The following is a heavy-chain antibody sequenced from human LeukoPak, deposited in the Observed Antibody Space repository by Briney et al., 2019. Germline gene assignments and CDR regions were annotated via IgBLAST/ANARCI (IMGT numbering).Heavy chain of an antibody. Sequence: SSETLSLTCTVSGGSISSGGYYWSWIRQHPGKGLEWIGYIYYSGSTYYNPSLKSRVTISVDTSKNQFSLKLSSVTAADTAVYYCASTRNSWELLPYYFDYWGQGTLVTVSS. CDR2: IYYSGST. V-gene: IGHV4-31*03. D-gene: IGHD1-26*01. CDR3: ASTRNSWELLPYYFDY. J-gene: IGHJ4*02. CDR1: GGSISSGGYY.